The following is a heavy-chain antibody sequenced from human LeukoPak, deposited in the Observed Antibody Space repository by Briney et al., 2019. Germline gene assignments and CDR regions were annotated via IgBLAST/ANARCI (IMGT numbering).Heavy chain of an antibody. J-gene: IGHJ4*02. CDR3: ARGRPAQEVTIFGVVIGRHPFDY. CDR2: ISYDGSNK. CDR1: GFTFSSYA. D-gene: IGHD3-3*01. Sequence: GRSLRLSCAASGFTFSSYAMHWVRQAPGKGLEWVAVISYDGSNKYYADSVKGRFTISRDNSKNTLYLQMDSLRAEDTAVYYCARGRPAQEVTIFGVVIGRHPFDYWGQGTLVTVSS. V-gene: IGHV3-30-3*01.